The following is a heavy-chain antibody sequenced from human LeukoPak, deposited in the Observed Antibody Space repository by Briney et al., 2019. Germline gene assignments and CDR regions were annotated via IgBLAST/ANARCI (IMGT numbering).Heavy chain of an antibody. CDR2: ITTRSAT. CDR1: GFTFSSYS. Sequence: GGSLRLSCAASGFTFSSYSMNWVRQAPGKGLEWVSYITTRSATYYTDSVKGRFTISRDNAKDSVYLQMNSLRAEDTAVYYCAKAPYSSGWFGQYYFDYWGQGTLVTVSS. D-gene: IGHD6-19*01. J-gene: IGHJ4*02. CDR3: AKAPYSSGWFGQYYFDY. V-gene: IGHV3-48*01.